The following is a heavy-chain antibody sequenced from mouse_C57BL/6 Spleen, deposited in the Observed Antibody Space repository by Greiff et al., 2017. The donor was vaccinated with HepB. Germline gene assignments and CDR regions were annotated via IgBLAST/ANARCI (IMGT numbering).Heavy chain of an antibody. CDR3: AREYYYGSSYGY. J-gene: IGHJ2*01. D-gene: IGHD1-1*01. CDR1: GYTFTSYG. Sequence: VQLQQSGAELARPGASVKLSCKASGYTFTSYGISWVKQSTGQGLEWIGEIYPRSGNTYYNEKFKGKATLTADKSSSTAYMELRSLTSEDSAVYFCAREYYYGSSYGYWGQGTTLTVSS. V-gene: IGHV1-81*01. CDR2: IYPRSGNT.